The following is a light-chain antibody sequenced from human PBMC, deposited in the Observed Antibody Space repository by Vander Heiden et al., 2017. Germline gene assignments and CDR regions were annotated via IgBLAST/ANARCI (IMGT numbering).Light chain of an antibody. CDR1: KLGDED. V-gene: IGLV3-1*01. CDR2: EDS. J-gene: IGLJ2*01. CDR3: QAWDSSTVV. Sequence: SYELTHPPSVSVSPGQTASITCSGDKLGDEDVCWYQQKPGQSPVLVIYEDSKRPAGIPERFSGSNSGNTATLTISGTQPMDEADYYCQAWDSSTVVFGGGTKLTVL.